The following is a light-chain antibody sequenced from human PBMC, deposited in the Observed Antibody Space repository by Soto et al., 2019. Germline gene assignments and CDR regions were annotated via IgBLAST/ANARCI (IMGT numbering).Light chain of an antibody. Sequence: DIVLAQPPGIQSLSPGEKATLSCRASQVVTNFAWYQQKPGPASRLPLYVVFKRAPCLPAQVRGGGAWAGTTLTISSLEPEDFGVYYCLQGKSWLRSFAKGTRLEFK. V-gene: IGKV3-11*01. CDR2: VVF. J-gene: IGKJ5*01. CDR1: QVVTN. CDR3: LQGKSWLRS.